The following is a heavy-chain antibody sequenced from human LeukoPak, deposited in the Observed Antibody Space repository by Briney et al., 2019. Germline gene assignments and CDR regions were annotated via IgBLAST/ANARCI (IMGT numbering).Heavy chain of an antibody. D-gene: IGHD6-13*01. J-gene: IGHJ4*02. CDR1: GFSFSTYA. Sequence: PGRSLRLSCAASGFSFSTYAIHWVRQAPGKGLEWVAVISYDGRDKHHVDSVKGRIIISRDNSKDTLYLQMNSPRAEDTAVYYCARDRVRIASYYFDSWGQGTLVTVSS. CDR2: ISYDGRDK. CDR3: ARDRVRIASYYFDS. V-gene: IGHV3-30*04.